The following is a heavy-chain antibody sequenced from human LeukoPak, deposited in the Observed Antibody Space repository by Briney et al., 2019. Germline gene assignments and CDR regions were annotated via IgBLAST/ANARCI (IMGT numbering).Heavy chain of an antibody. Sequence: ASVKVSCKASGYTFTSYYMHWVRQAPGQGLEWMGIINPSGGSTSYAQKFQGRVTMTRDTSTSTVYMELSSLRSEDTAVYYCARARRAYCSGGSCPPGNWGQGTLVTVSS. CDR1: GYTFTSYY. J-gene: IGHJ4*02. CDR3: ARARRAYCSGGSCPPGN. D-gene: IGHD2-15*01. V-gene: IGHV1-46*01. CDR2: INPSGGST.